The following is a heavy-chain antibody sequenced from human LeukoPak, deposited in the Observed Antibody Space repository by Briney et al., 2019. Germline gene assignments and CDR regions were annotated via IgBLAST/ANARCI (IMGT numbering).Heavy chain of an antibody. V-gene: IGHV4-34*01. CDR2: INHSGST. CDR1: GGSFSGYY. J-gene: IGHJ6*03. CDR3: ARGPPRHYYYYYYMDV. Sequence: PSETLSLTCAVYGGSFSGYYWSWIRQPPAKGLEWIGEINHSGSTNYNPSLKSRVTISVDTSKNQFSLKLSSVTAADTAVYYCARGPPRHYYYYYYMDVWGKGTTVTVSS.